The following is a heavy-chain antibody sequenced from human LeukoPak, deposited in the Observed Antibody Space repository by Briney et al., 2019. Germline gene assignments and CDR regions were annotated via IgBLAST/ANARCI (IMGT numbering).Heavy chain of an antibody. V-gene: IGHV1-18*01. Sequence: ASVKVSCKASGYTFIRNGISWVRQAPGQGLEWMGLISAHNGNTNYAQKFQGRVTMTTDTSTSTAYMELRSLRSDDTAVYYCARDYNFVPDYWGQGTLVTVSS. CDR1: GYTFIRNG. D-gene: IGHD1-20*01. CDR3: ARDYNFVPDY. CDR2: ISAHNGNT. J-gene: IGHJ4*02.